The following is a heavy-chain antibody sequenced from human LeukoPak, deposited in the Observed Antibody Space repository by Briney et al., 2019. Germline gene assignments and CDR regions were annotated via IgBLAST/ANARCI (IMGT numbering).Heavy chain of an antibody. CDR2: ISYDGSNK. CDR1: GFTFSSYA. J-gene: IGHJ5*02. D-gene: IGHD2-2*01. CDR3: ARGSWALGYCSSTSCSDGFGSGKLSP. Sequence: GGSLRLSCAASGFTFSSYAMHWVRQAPGKGLDWVAVISYDGSNKYYADSVKGRFTIPRDNSKNTLYLQMNSLRAEDTAVYYCARGSWALGYCSSTSCSDGFGSGKLSPWGQGTLVTVSS. V-gene: IGHV3-30*04.